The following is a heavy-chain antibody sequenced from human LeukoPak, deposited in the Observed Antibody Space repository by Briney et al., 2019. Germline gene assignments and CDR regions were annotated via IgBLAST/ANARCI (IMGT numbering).Heavy chain of an antibody. Sequence: SETLSLTCTVPSGSIRSYYWSWIRQPPGEGLEWIGYINFSGTTNYNPSLKSRVTISADTSKDQFSLKLTSVTAADTAVYYCARGSGALYYGMDVWGQGTTVTVSS. CDR3: ARGSGALYYGMDV. CDR1: SGSIRSYY. J-gene: IGHJ6*02. CDR2: INFSGTT. V-gene: IGHV4-59*01. D-gene: IGHD3-10*01.